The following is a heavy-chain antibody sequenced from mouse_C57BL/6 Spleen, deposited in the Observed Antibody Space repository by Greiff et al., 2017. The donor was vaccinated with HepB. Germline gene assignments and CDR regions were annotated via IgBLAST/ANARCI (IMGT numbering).Heavy chain of an antibody. CDR1: GYTFTSYW. Sequence: QVQLQHPGAELVKPGASVKLSCKASGYTFTSYWMHWVKQRPGQGLEWIGMIHPNSGSTNYNEKFKSKATLTVEKSSSTAYMQLSSLTSEDSAVYYCARSALITTVVAPDYWGQGTTLTVSS. V-gene: IGHV1-64*01. CDR2: IHPNSGST. CDR3: ARSALITTVVAPDY. D-gene: IGHD1-1*01. J-gene: IGHJ2*01.